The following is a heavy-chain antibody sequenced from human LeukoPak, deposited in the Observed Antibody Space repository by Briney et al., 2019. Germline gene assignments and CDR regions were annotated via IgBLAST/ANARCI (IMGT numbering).Heavy chain of an antibody. CDR2: IYYSGST. D-gene: IGHD3-9*01. V-gene: IGHV4-39*07. Sequence: SETLSLTCTVSGRSISSSSYYWGWIRQPPGKGLEWIGSIYYSGSTYYNPSLKSRVTISVDTSKNQFSLKLSSVTAADTAVYYCARAGLYDILTGYYRTDTYYFDYWGQGTLVTVSS. CDR3: ARAGLYDILTGYYRTDTYYFDY. J-gene: IGHJ4*02. CDR1: GRSISSSSYY.